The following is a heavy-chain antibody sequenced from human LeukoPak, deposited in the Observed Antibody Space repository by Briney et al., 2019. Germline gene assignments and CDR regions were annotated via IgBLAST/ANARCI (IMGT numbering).Heavy chain of an antibody. Sequence: ASVKVSCKASGYTFTGYYMHWVRQAPGQGLERMGWINPNSGGTNYAQKFQGRVTMTRDTSISTAYMELSRLRSDDTAVYYCARTIVVVPAAISDNWFDPWGQGTLVTVSP. D-gene: IGHD2-2*01. CDR1: GYTFTGYY. J-gene: IGHJ5*02. CDR2: INPNSGGT. V-gene: IGHV1-2*02. CDR3: ARTIVVVPAAISDNWFDP.